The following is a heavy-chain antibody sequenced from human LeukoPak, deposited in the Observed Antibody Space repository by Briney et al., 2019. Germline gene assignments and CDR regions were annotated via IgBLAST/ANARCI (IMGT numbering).Heavy chain of an antibody. D-gene: IGHD6-19*01. V-gene: IGHV6-1*01. CDR3: GGSEGEQWLGNWFDP. CDR1: GDSVSGNSVA. Sequence: SQTLSLTCAISGDSVSGNSVAWNWIRQSPSRGLEWLGRAYYRSKWYYDYAVSLQGRITINPDTSKNQFSLHLNSVTPEDTAVYYCGGSEGEQWLGNWFDPWGQGTLVTVSS. J-gene: IGHJ5*02. CDR2: AYYRSKWYY.